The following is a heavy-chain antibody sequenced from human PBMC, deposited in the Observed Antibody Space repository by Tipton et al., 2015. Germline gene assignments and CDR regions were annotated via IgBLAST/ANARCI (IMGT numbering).Heavy chain of an antibody. J-gene: IGHJ2*01. Sequence: TLSLTCTVSGGSLSSGIYYWSWIRQPPGKGLEWIGYIYYRGSTNYNPSLKSRVTISVDTSKNQFSLKLSSVTAADTAVYYCAREEGREEESSGLSWYFDLWGRGTPVTVSS. CDR3: AREEGREEESSGLSWYFDL. V-gene: IGHV4-61*01. D-gene: IGHD3-22*01. CDR2: IYYRGST. CDR1: GGSLSSGIYY.